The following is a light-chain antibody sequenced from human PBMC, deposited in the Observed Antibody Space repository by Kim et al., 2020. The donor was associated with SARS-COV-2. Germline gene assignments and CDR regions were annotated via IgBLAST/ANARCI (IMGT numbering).Light chain of an antibody. CDR3: NSRDNSGDHVV. CDR1: SVTTDY. CDR2: GKN. Sequence: ALGQTVRITCQGDSVTTDYESWYQQKPGQAPILVIYGKNSRPSGIPDRFSGSSSGNTASLTVTGAQAVDEADYYCNSRDNSGDHVVFGGGTQLTVL. J-gene: IGLJ2*01. V-gene: IGLV3-19*01.